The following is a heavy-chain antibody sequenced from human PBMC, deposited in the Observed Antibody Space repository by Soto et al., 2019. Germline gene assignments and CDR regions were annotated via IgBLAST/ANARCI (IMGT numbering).Heavy chain of an antibody. J-gene: IGHJ5*02. CDR2: IYWDDDK. V-gene: IGHV2-5*02. CDR3: APYIVVVVGATSNWFDP. Sequence: SGPTLVNPTQTLTLTCTFSGFSLSTSGVGVGWIRQPPGKALEWLALIYWDDDKRYSPSLKSRLTITKDTSKNQVVLTMTNMDPVDTATYYCAPYIVVVVGATSNWFDPWGQGTLVTVSS. CDR1: GFSLSTSGVG. D-gene: IGHD2-15*01.